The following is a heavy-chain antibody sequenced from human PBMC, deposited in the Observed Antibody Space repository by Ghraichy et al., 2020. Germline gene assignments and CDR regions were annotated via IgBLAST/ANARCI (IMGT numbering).Heavy chain of an antibody. Sequence: SSTLDLTCTVSGGSISSGGYYWSWIRQHPGKGLEWIGYIYYSGSTYYNPSLKSRVTISVDTSKNQFSLKLSSVTAADTAVYYCARDCTNGVCYFGGPSGFVYWGQGTLVTVSS. V-gene: IGHV4-31*03. CDR3: ARDCTNGVCYFGGPSGFVY. J-gene: IGHJ4*02. CDR1: GGSISSGGYY. D-gene: IGHD2-8*01. CDR2: IYYSGST.